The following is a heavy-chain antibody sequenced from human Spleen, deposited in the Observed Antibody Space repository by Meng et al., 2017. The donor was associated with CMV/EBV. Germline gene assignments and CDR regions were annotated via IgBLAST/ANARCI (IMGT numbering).Heavy chain of an antibody. CDR3: ARVGPSGDTLFDY. V-gene: IGHV1-2*02. J-gene: IGHJ4*02. Sequence: ASVKVSCKASGYTFTGYYMHWVRQAPGQGLEWMGWINPNSGGTNYAQKFQGRVTMTRDTSISTAYMELSSLRSDDTAVYYCARVGPSGDTLFDYWGQGTPVTVS. CDR2: INPNSGGT. D-gene: IGHD5-18*01. CDR1: GYTFTGYY.